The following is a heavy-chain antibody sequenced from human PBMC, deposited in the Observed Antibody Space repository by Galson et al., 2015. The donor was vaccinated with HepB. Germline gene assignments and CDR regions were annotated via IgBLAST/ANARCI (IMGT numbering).Heavy chain of an antibody. CDR3: ARGRGVDIVATTDY. CDR2: INHSGST. V-gene: IGHV4-34*01. J-gene: IGHJ4*02. CDR1: GGSFSGYY. D-gene: IGHD5-12*01. Sequence: SETLSLTCTVSGGSFSGYYWSWIRQPPGKGLEWIGEINHSGSTNYNPSLKSRVTISVDTSKNQFSLKLSSVTAADTAVYYCARGRGVDIVATTDYWGQGTLVTVSS.